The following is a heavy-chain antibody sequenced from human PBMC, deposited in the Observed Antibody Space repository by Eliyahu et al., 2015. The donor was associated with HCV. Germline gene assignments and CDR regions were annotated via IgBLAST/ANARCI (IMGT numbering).Heavy chain of an antibody. Sequence: QVQLVQSGAXXKKPGXSVKVSXKAAGYTFTXXYMHWVRQAPGQGLEWMGWINXNSGDTNYAQKFQGRVTMTRDTSISTAYMELSRLRFDDTAVYYCASWYYGSGSDDSDYFDYWGQGTLVTVSS. V-gene: IGHV1-2*02. J-gene: IGHJ4*02. D-gene: IGHD3-10*01. CDR2: INXNSGDT. CDR3: ASWYYGSGSDDSDYFDY. CDR1: GYTFTXXY.